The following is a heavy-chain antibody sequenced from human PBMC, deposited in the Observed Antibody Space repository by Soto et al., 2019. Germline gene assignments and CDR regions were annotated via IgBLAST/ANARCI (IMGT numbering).Heavy chain of an antibody. V-gene: IGHV1-69*02. J-gene: IGHJ4*02. D-gene: IGHD3-22*01. Sequence: QVQLVQSGAEVKKPGSSVKVSCKASGGTFSSYTISWVRQAPGQGLEWMGRIIPILGIANYAQKFQGRVTITAEKSTSTAYMELSSLRSEDTAVYYCATDFGDADSSGYYGVRADYWGQGTLVTVSS. CDR2: IIPILGIA. CDR1: GGTFSSYT. CDR3: ATDFGDADSSGYYGVRADY.